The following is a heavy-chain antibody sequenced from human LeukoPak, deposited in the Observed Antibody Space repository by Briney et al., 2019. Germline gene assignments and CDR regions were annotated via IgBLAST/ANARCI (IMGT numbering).Heavy chain of an antibody. J-gene: IGHJ4*02. CDR2: ISSSSGFM. CDR3: ARDPADYYFDY. Sequence: GGSLRLSCEASGFTFSSYGMNWVRQAPGNGLEWVSCISSSSGFMYYADSVKGRFTISRDNAKNSLYLQMNSLRVEDTAVYYCARDPADYYFDYWGQGTLVTVSS. CDR1: GFTFSSYG. V-gene: IGHV3-21*01.